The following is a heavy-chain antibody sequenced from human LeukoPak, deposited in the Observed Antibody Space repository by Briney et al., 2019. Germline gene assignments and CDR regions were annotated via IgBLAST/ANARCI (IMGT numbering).Heavy chain of an antibody. D-gene: IGHD6-13*01. J-gene: IGHJ5*02. V-gene: IGHV3-23*01. CDR1: GFTFSSYA. CDR2: ISGPGGNT. Sequence: PGGSLRLSCAASGFTFSSYAMSWVRQAPGKGLEWVSAISGPGGNTYSADSVKGRFTISRDNSKNTLFLQMNRLRAEDTAVYYCAKDGDSSSFNWFDPWGQGTLVTVSS. CDR3: AKDGDSSSFNWFDP.